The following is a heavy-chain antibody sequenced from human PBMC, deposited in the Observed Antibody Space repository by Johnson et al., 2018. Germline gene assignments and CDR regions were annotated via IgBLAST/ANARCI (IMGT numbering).Heavy chain of an antibody. V-gene: IGHV3-13*01. CDR1: GFTFSSYD. J-gene: IGHJ6*02. D-gene: IGHD3-3*01. Sequence: VQLVESGGGLVQPGGSLRLSCAASGFTFSSYDMHWVRQATGTGLEWVSAIGTAGDTSYPGSVQGRFTISIENPKNSLYLQMNSRRAEDTAGYSCAKATTLAGCLETGYYYGMDVWGQGTTVTVS. CDR2: IGTAGDT. CDR3: AKATTLAGCLETGYYYGMDV.